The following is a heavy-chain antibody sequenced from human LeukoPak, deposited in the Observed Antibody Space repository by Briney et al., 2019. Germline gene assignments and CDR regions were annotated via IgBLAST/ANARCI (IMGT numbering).Heavy chain of an antibody. CDR3: AKEPHYDFWSAEKYYFDY. Sequence: PGGSLRLSCAASGFTFSSYAMSWVRQAPGKGLEWVSAISGSGGSTYYADSVKGRFTISRDNSKNTLYLQMNSLRAEDTAVYYCAKEPHYDFWSAEKYYFDYWGQGTLVTVSS. J-gene: IGHJ4*02. CDR1: GFTFSSYA. CDR2: ISGSGGST. D-gene: IGHD3-3*01. V-gene: IGHV3-23*01.